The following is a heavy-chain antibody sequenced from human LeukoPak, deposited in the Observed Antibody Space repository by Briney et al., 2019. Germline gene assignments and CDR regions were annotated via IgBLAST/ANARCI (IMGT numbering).Heavy chain of an antibody. Sequence: GGSLRLSCAASGFTFSSYSMNWVRQAPGKGLEWVSSISSSSSYIYYADSVKGRFTISRDNSKNSLYLQMNSLRTEDTALYYCAKGGPGGSCDIWGQGTLVTVSS. J-gene: IGHJ4*02. CDR2: ISSSSSYI. CDR1: GFTFSSYS. D-gene: IGHD2-15*01. V-gene: IGHV3-21*04. CDR3: AKGGPGGSCDI.